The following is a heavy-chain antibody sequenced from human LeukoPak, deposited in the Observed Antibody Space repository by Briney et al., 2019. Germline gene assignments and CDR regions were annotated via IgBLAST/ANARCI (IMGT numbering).Heavy chain of an antibody. V-gene: IGHV3-30*18. CDR1: GFTFSSYG. CDR2: ISHDGSNK. J-gene: IGHJ4*02. Sequence: GRSLRLSCAASGFTFSSYGMHWVRQAPGKGLEWVAVISHDGSNKYYADSVKGRFTISRDNSKNTLYLQMNSLRAEDTAVYYCAKLAAAGHGPFDYWGQGTLVTVSS. CDR3: AKLAAAGHGPFDY. D-gene: IGHD6-13*01.